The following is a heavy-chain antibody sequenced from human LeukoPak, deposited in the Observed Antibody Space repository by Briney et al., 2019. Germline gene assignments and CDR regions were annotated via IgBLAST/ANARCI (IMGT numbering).Heavy chain of an antibody. CDR1: GFTFDDYA. J-gene: IGHJ4*02. CDR2: ISWNSGSI. CDR3: AKDTDSGSYPTYFDY. Sequence: GGSLRLSCAASGFTFDDYAMHWVRQAPGKGLEWVSGISWNSGSIGYADSVKGRFTISRDNAKNSLYLQMNGLRAEDTALYYCAKDTDSGSYPTYFDYWGQGTLVTVSS. V-gene: IGHV3-9*01. D-gene: IGHD1-26*01.